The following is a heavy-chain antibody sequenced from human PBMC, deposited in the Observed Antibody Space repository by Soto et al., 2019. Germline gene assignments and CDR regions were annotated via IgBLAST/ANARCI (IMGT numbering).Heavy chain of an antibody. J-gene: IGHJ4*02. Sequence: QITLKESGPTLVKPTQTLTLTCTFSGFSLSTSGVGVGWIRQPPGKALEWLALIYWDDDKRYSPSLKSRLTITKDISKNQVVLTMTNMDPVDTATYYCAHRRRGAAAGTFDYWGQGTLVTVSS. CDR2: IYWDDDK. CDR3: AHRRRGAAAGTFDY. V-gene: IGHV2-5*02. CDR1: GFSLSTSGVG. D-gene: IGHD6-13*01.